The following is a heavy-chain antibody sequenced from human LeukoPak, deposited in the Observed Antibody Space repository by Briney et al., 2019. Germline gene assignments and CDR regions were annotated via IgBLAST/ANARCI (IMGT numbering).Heavy chain of an antibody. CDR2: ISSRGSTI. Sequence: GGSLRLSCAASGFTFSSYEMNWVRQAPGKGLEWVSYISSRGSTIYYADSVKGRFTISRDNAKNSLYLQMNSLRAEDTAVYYCARGPHYEYYYYYGMDVWGQGTTVTGSS. J-gene: IGHJ6*02. CDR3: ARGPHYEYYYYYGMDV. CDR1: GFTFSSYE. V-gene: IGHV3-48*03. D-gene: IGHD4-17*01.